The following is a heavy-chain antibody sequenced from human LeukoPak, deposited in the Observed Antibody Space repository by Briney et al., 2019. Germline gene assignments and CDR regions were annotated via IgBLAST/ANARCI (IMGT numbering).Heavy chain of an antibody. Sequence: GGSLRLSCAASGFTFSDYYMSWIRQAPGKGLEWVSYISSSGSTIYYADSVKGRFTISGDNAKNSLYLQMNSLRAEDTAVYYCARVDIVVVPAAMFYYYYGMDVWGQGTTVTVSS. CDR3: ARVDIVVVPAAMFYYYYGMDV. CDR2: ISSSGSTI. CDR1: GFTFSDYY. J-gene: IGHJ6*02. D-gene: IGHD2-2*03. V-gene: IGHV3-11*01.